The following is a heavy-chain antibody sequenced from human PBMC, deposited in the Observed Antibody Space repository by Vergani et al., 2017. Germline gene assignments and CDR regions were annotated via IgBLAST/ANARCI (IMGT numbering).Heavy chain of an antibody. CDR1: GDSVSSNSAA. V-gene: IGHV6-1*01. J-gene: IGHJ4*02. CDR2: TYYRSKGYN. D-gene: IGHD3-22*01. Sequence: QVQLQQSGPGLVKPSQTLSLTCAISGDSVSSNSAAWNWIRQSPSRGLEWLGRTYYRSKGYNDYAVSVKSRITINPDTSKNQFSLQLNSVTPEDTAVYYCARSPPTYYYDSSGYWVFDYWGQGTLVTVSS. CDR3: ARSPPTYYYDSSGYWVFDY.